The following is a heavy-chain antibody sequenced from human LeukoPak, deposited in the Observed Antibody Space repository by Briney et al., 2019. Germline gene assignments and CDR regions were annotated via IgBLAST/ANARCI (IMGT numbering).Heavy chain of an antibody. CDR2: INSDESTI. V-gene: IGHV3-74*01. J-gene: IGHJ4*02. CDR1: GFTFSTSW. Sequence: GGSLRLSCAASGFTFSTSWMHWVRQAPGKGLVWVSRINSDESTINYADSVKGRFTISRDNAKNTLYLEMNSLRADDTAVYYCARAGYYRFDYWGQGVLVTVSS. D-gene: IGHD1-14*01. CDR3: ARAGYYRFDY.